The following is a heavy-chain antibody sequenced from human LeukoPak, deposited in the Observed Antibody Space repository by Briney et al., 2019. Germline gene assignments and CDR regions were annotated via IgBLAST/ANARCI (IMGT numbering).Heavy chain of an antibody. J-gene: IGHJ5*02. CDR3: ARRYCSGGSCLLNALNWFDP. D-gene: IGHD2-15*01. V-gene: IGHV4-34*01. CDR2: INHSGST. CDR1: GGSFSGYY. Sequence: SETLSLTCAVYGGSFSGYYWSWIRQPPGKGLEWIGEINHSGSTNYNPSLKSRVTVSVDTSKNQFSLKLSSVTAADTAVYYCARRYCSGGSCLLNALNWFDPWGQGTLVTVSS.